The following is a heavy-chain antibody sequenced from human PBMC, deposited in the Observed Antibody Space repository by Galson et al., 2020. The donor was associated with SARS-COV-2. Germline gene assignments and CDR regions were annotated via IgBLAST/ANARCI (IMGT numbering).Heavy chain of an antibody. CDR3: ARGFRAPPLRPITGNYDY. J-gene: IGHJ4*02. D-gene: IGHD1-20*01. CDR1: GYTFTGYY. V-gene: IGHV1-2*02. CDR2: INPNSGGT. Sequence: ASVKVSCKASGYTFTGYYMHWVRQAPGQGLEWMGWINPNSGGTNYAQKFQGRVTMTRDTSISTAYMELSRLRSDDTAVYYCARGFRAPPLRPITGNYDYWGQGTLVTVSS.